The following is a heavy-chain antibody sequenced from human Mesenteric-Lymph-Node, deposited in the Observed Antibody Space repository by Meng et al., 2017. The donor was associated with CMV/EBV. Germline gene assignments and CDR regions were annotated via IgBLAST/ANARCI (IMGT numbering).Heavy chain of an antibody. CDR3: ARSGGDCGGGSCYSDPYYYYGMDV. D-gene: IGHD2-15*01. Sequence: SETLSLTCTVSGGSISTYFWHWIRQPPGRGLEWIGYVYYNGDTNYNPSLKSRVTISVDTTKNHFSLRLRSATAADTAVYYCARSGGDCGGGSCYSDPYYYYGMDVWGQGTSVTVSS. V-gene: IGHV4-59*01. J-gene: IGHJ6*02. CDR2: VYYNGDT. CDR1: GGSISTYF.